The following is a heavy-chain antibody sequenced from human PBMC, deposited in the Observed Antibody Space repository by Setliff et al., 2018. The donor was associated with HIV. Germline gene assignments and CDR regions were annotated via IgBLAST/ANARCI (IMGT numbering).Heavy chain of an antibody. CDR1: GGSISSSNYY. D-gene: IGHD3-22*01. V-gene: IGHV4-39*07. CDR3: ARSRLHYYDSSGYYPSYFDY. CDR2: IYYSGST. Sequence: SETLSLTCTVSGGSISSSNYYWGWIRQPPGKGLEWIGSIYYSGSTNYNPSLKSRVTISVDTSKDQFSLKLSSATAADTAVYYRARSRLHYYDSSGYYPSYFDYWGQGTLVTVSS. J-gene: IGHJ4*02.